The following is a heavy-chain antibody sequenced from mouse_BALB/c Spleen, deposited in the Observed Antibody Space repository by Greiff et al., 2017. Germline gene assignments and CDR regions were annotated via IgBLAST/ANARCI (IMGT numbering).Heavy chain of an antibody. Sequence: EVMLVESGGGLVQPGGSRKLSCAASGFTFSSFGMHWVRQAPEKGLEWVAYISSGSSTIYYADTVKGRFTISRDNPKNTLFLQMTSLRSEDTAMYYCARSSTVVANYAMDYWGQGTSVTVSS. D-gene: IGHD1-1*01. CDR2: ISSGSSTI. CDR1: GFTFSSFG. V-gene: IGHV5-17*02. CDR3: ARSSTVVANYAMDY. J-gene: IGHJ4*01.